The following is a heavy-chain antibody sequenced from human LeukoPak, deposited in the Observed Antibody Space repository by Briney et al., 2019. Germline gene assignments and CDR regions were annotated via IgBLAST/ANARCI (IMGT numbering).Heavy chain of an antibody. CDR1: GGTFSSYA. CDR3: ARVAYSSSWYFWFDP. V-gene: IGHV1-69*13. D-gene: IGHD6-13*01. Sequence: GASVKVSCKASGGTFSSYAITWMRQAPGQGLEWMGGIIPIFGTANYAQKFQGRVTITADGSTTTAYMELSSLRSEDTAVYYCARVAYSSSWYFWFDPWGQGTLVTVSS. CDR2: IIPIFGTA. J-gene: IGHJ5*02.